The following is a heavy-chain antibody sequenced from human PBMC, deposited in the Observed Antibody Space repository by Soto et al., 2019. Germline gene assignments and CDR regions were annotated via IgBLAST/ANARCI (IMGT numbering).Heavy chain of an antibody. V-gene: IGHV1-69*06. D-gene: IGHD2-2*01. J-gene: IGHJ6*02. Sequence: SVKVSCKASGGTFSSYAISWVRQAPGQGLEWMGGIIPIFGTANYAQEFQGRVTITADKSTSTAYMELSSLRSEDTAVYYCARDRGDIVVVPAALVTGMDVWGQGTTVTVSS. CDR2: IIPIFGTA. CDR1: GGTFSSYA. CDR3: ARDRGDIVVVPAALVTGMDV.